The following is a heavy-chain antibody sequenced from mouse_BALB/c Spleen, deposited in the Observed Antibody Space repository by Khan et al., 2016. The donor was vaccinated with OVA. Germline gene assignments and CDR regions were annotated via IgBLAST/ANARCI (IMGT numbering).Heavy chain of an antibody. CDR3: ARAYYRYDSYYAMDF. CDR1: GFSLSRYN. CDR2: IWAGGGT. J-gene: IGHJ4*01. Sequence: QVQLKESGPGLVAPSQSLSITCTVSGFSLSRYNIHWVRQPPGKGLEWLGMIWAGGGTDYNSNLKSRLNISKDNSKSQIFLKMNSLQTADTAMYYCARAYYRYDSYYAMDFWGQGTSVTVSS. D-gene: IGHD2-14*01. V-gene: IGHV2-6-4*01.